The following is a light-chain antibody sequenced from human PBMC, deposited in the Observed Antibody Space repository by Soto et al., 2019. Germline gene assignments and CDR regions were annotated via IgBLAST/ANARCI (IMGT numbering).Light chain of an antibody. CDR2: GAS. V-gene: IGKV3-20*01. Sequence: IVLTQSPCTLSLSPGERATLSCRSSQSVSSSYLAWYQQKPGQAPRLLIYGASSRATGIPDRFSGSGSGTDFTLTISRLEPEDFAVYYCQQYGSSPRTFGPGTKVDIK. CDR3: QQYGSSPRT. CDR1: QSVSSSY. J-gene: IGKJ3*01.